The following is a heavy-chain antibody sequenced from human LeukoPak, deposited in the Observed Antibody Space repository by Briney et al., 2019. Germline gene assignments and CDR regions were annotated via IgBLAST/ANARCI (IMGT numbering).Heavy chain of an antibody. CDR3: ARVDCSSTSCHRDNWFDP. CDR2: IRTDNGYT. D-gene: IGHD2-2*01. CDR1: GYKFDTNGITYG. J-gene: IGHJ5*02. V-gene: IGHV1-18*01. Sequence: GASVKVSCKASGYKFDTNGITYGVTWVRQAPGQGLEWMGWIRTDNGYTNYGQKFQGRVSMTTDSPTNTVYLELRSLRSDDTAVYYCARVDCSSTSCHRDNWFDPWGQGTLVTVSS.